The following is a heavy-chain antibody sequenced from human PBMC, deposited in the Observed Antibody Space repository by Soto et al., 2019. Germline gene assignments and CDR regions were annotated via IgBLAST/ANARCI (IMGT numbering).Heavy chain of an antibody. J-gene: IGHJ6*02. CDR3: AGCNYDILTGYYPFPGYYYYYGMDV. V-gene: IGHV4-34*01. CDR1: GGSFSGYY. D-gene: IGHD3-9*01. CDR2: INHSGST. Sequence: SETLSLTCAVYGGSFSGYYWSWIRQPPGKGLEWIGEINHSGSTNYNPSLKSRVTISVDTSKNQFSPKLSSVTAADTAVYYCAGCNYDILTGYYPFPGYYYYYGMDVWGQGTTVTVSS.